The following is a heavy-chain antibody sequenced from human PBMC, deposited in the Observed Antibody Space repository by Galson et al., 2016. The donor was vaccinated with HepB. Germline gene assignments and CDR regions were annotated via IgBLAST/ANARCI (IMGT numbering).Heavy chain of an antibody. CDR2: MNPSSGNT. Sequence: SVKVSCKASGYTFTSYDINWVRQASGHGLECMGWMNPSSGNTGYAQNFQGRVSMTSDASISTAYMELSGLRSEDTAVYYCARTMVRGVPGFDIWGQGTMVAVSS. D-gene: IGHD3-10*01. V-gene: IGHV1-8*01. CDR1: GYTFTSYD. J-gene: IGHJ3*02. CDR3: ARTMVRGVPGFDI.